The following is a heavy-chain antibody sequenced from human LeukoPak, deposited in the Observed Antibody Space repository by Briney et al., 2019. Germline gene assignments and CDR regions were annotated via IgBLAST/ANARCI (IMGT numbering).Heavy chain of an antibody. D-gene: IGHD2-2*01. Sequence: GGSLRLSCVASGFTLSSYWMSWVRQAPGKGLEWVANIKQDGGERYYVESVKGRFTISRDNAKNSLYLQMNSLRAEDTAVYFCARGRYCSSISCRYFDYWGQGTLVTVSS. V-gene: IGHV3-7*05. CDR3: ARGRYCSSISCRYFDY. J-gene: IGHJ4*02. CDR2: IKQDGGER. CDR1: GFTLSSYW.